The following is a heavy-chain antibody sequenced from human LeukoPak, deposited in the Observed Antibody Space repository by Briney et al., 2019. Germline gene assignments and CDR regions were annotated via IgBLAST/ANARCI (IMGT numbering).Heavy chain of an antibody. D-gene: IGHD3-22*01. J-gene: IGHJ4*02. V-gene: IGHV4-59*01. CDR3: ARMGPGGLDYYVSSAHDY. Sequence: SETLSLTCTVSGGSISSYYWSWLRQPPGKGLEWIGYIYYSGSTNYNPSLKSRVTISVDTSKNQFSLKLSSVTAADTAVYYCARMGPGGLDYYVSSAHDYWGQGTLVTVSS. CDR2: IYYSGST. CDR1: GGSISSYY.